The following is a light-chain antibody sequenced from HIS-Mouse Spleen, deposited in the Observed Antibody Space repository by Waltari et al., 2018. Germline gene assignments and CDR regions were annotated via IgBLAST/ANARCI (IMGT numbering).Light chain of an antibody. CDR2: SNN. CDR1: SSNIGSNT. CDR3: AAWDDSLNGYV. J-gene: IGLJ1*01. Sequence: QSVLTQPPSASGTPGQRVTISCSGSSSNIGSNTVNWYQQLPGTAPKLLIHSNNERPSGVPDRCSGSKSGTSASLAISGLQSEDGADYYCAAWDDSLNGYVFGTGTKVTVL. V-gene: IGLV1-44*01.